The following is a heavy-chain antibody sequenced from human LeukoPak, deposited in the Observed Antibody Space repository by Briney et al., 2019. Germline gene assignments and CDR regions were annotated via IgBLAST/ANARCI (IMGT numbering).Heavy chain of an antibody. CDR3: ARLGTDMWGYYYYGMDV. V-gene: IGHV4-59*01. D-gene: IGHD7-27*01. J-gene: IGHJ6*02. CDR1: GGSIGSYY. Sequence: SETLSLTCTVSGGSIGSYYWSWIRQPPGKGLEWIGYIYYSGSTNYNPSLKSRVTISVDTSKNQFSLKLSSVTAADTAVYYCARLGTDMWGYYYYGMDVWGQGTTVTVSS. CDR2: IYYSGST.